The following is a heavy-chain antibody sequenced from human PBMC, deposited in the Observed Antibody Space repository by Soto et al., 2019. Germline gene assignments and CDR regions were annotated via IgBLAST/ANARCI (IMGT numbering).Heavy chain of an antibody. D-gene: IGHD3-3*01. J-gene: IGHJ6*02. Sequence: QLQLQESGPGLVKPSETLSLTCTVSGGSISSSSYYWGWIRQPPGKGLEWIGSIYYSGSTYYNPTLKSRVTISVDTSKNQFSLQLSSVTAADTAVYYCARMGVVTATYYYYYYGMDVWGQGTTVTVSS. CDR3: ARMGVVTATYYYYYYGMDV. CDR2: IYYSGST. V-gene: IGHV4-39*01. CDR1: GGSISSSSYY.